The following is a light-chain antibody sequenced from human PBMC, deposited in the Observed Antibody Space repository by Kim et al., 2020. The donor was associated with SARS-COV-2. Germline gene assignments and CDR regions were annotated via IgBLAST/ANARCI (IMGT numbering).Light chain of an antibody. CDR1: ISNIGSYNY. CDR3: SSFTTRSTLV. J-gene: IGLJ3*02. CDR2: DVN. Sequence: GQSFTISCPGTISNIGSYNYVSWHQQHPGKAPKLMIYDVNKRPSGISSRFSGSKSGSTASLTISGLQSEDEADYYCSSFTTRSTLVFGGGTKVTVL. V-gene: IGLV2-14*03.